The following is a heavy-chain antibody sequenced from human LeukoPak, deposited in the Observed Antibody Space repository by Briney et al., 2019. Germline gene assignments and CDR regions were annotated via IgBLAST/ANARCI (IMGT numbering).Heavy chain of an antibody. CDR2: INSDGSWT. V-gene: IGHV3-74*01. Sequence: PGGSLRLSCAASGNYWMHWVRQAPGKGLVWVSHINSDGSWTSYADSVKGRFTISKDNAKNTVYLQMNSLRAEDTAVYYCARDDRGVAGPYYYYGMDVWGQGTTVTVSS. J-gene: IGHJ6*02. CDR1: GNYW. CDR3: ARDDRGVAGPYYYYGMDV. D-gene: IGHD3-10*01.